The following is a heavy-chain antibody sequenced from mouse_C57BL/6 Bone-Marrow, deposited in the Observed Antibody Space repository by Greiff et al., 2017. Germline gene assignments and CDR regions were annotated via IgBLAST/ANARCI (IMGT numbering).Heavy chain of an antibody. V-gene: IGHV1-54*01. J-gene: IGHJ4*01. CDR2: INPGSGGH. Sequence: QVQLQQSGAELVRPGTSVTVSCKASGYAFTNYLIEWVKQRPGQGLEWIGVINPGSGGHNYNAKFKGKATLTADKSSSTAYMQLSSLTSEDSAVYFCARGGAHIYYCNYGFFYYAMDDWGQGTSVTVSS. CDR1: GYAFTNYL. CDR3: ARGGAHIYYCNYGFFYYAMDD. D-gene: IGHD2-1*01.